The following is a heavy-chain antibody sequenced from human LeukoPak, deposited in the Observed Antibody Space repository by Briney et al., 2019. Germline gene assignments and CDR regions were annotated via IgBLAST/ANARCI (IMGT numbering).Heavy chain of an antibody. V-gene: IGHV3-30*02. CDR1: GFTFSSYG. D-gene: IGHD1-7*01. CDR2: IRYDGSNK. J-gene: IGHJ4*02. CDR3: AKSNWNYMGAFDY. Sequence: PGGSLRLSCAASGFTFSSYGVHWVRQAPGKGLEWVAFIRYDGSNKYYADSVKGRFTISRDNSKNTLYLQMNSLRAEDTAVYYCAKSNWNYMGAFDYWGQGTLVTVSS.